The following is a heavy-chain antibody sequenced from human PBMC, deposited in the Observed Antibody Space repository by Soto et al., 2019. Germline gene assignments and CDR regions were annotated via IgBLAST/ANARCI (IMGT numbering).Heavy chain of an antibody. V-gene: IGHV3-23*01. CDR3: AKGKGILLEWLSMDV. Sequence: GGSLRLSCAASGFTFSSYAMSWVRQAPGKGLEWVSAISGSGGSTYYADSVKGRFTISRDNSKNTLYPQMNSLRAEDTAVYYCAKGKGILLEWLSMDVWGQGTLVTVSS. J-gene: IGHJ4*02. CDR1: GFTFSSYA. CDR2: ISGSGGST. D-gene: IGHD3-3*01.